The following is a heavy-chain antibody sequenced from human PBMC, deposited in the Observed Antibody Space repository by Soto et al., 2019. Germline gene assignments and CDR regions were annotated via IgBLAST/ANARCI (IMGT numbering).Heavy chain of an antibody. CDR2: ISYDGSDK. J-gene: IGHJ4*02. D-gene: IGHD3-22*01. Sequence: QVQLVESGGGVVQPGRSLRLSCADSGFTFTDYGMHWVRQAPGKGLEWVAVISYDGSDKNYADSVKGRFTISRDNSKNTLYLQMNSLRAEDTAVYYCAKDTYYHDSSGYYVFDYWGQGTLVTVPS. CDR3: AKDTYYHDSSGYYVFDY. V-gene: IGHV3-30*18. CDR1: GFTFTDYG.